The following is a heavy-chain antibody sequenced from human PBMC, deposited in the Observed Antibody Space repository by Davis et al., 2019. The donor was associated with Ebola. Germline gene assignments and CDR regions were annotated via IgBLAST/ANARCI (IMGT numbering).Heavy chain of an antibody. CDR2: ISNGGDNI. D-gene: IGHD1-1*01. CDR1: GFTFSHYD. J-gene: IGHJ4*02. V-gene: IGHV3-11*01. Sequence: GESLKISCAASGFTFSHYDMTWVRQAPGKGLEWVSYISNGGDNIHYADSVKGRFTISRDAAKNSLYLQMNSLRGDDTAVYYCVRDGYNYNDFDYWGQGTLVTVSS. CDR3: VRDGYNYNDFDY.